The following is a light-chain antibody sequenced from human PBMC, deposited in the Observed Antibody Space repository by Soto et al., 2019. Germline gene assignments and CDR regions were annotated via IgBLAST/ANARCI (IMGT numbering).Light chain of an antibody. J-gene: IGKJ5*01. CDR2: GAS. V-gene: IGKV3-20*01. CDR3: QQYDSSPIT. CDR1: QSVSSSY. Sequence: EIVLTQSPVTLSLSPGERATLSCRASQSVSSSYLAWCQQKPGQAPRLLIYGASSRATGIPDRFSGSGSGTDFTLTISRLEPEDFAVYYCQQYDSSPITFGQGRRLEIK.